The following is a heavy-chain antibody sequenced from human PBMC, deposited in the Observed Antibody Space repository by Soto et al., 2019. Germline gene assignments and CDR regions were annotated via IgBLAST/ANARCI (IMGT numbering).Heavy chain of an antibody. CDR1: GFTFSGYG. CDR3: ARSSGGSSWYAPDY. D-gene: IGHD6-13*01. Sequence: QVQLVESGGGVVQPGRSLRLSCAASGFTFSGYGMHWVRQAPGEGLQWVAVLANDGSYQYYADSLKGRVTISRDNSKKTLYLQMDSLRPEDTAVYYCARSSGGSSWYAPDYWGQGTLVTVSP. CDR2: LANDGSYQ. J-gene: IGHJ4*02. V-gene: IGHV3-30*03.